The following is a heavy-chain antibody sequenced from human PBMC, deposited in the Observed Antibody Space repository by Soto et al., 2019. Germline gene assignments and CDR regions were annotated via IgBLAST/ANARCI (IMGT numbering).Heavy chain of an antibody. CDR1: GYTFTSYD. CDR3: ARGRRGLGPFDI. V-gene: IGHV1-8*01. D-gene: IGHD3-10*01. CDR2: MNPNNGYT. J-gene: IGHJ3*02. Sequence: ASVKVSCKASGYTFTSYDITWVRQATGQGLEWMGWMNPNNGYTVYAQKFQDRVTMTKNTSISTAYMQLSSLTSEDTAVYFCARGRRGLGPFDIWGRGTMVTVSS.